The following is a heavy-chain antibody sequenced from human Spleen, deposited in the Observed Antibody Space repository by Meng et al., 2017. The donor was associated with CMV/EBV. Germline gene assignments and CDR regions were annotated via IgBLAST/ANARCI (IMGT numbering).Heavy chain of an antibody. CDR2: VDPEGGET. D-gene: IGHD2-2*01. CDR1: GNIFNDYY. J-gene: IGHJ6*02. Sequence: ASVKVSCKISGNIFNDYYMHWVQQAPGKGLEWMGLVDPEGGETTYAEKFQGRLTITADTSTETAYMELSSVTSENTAVYYCAHEARHNAHALDVWGQGTTVTVSS. V-gene: IGHV1-69-2*01. CDR3: AHEARHNAHALDV.